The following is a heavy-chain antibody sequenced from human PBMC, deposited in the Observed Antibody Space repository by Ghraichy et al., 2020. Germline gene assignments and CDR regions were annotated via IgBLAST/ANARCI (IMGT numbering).Heavy chain of an antibody. J-gene: IGHJ3*02. V-gene: IGHV3-53*01. D-gene: IGHD1-14*01. CDR1: GFTVSSNY. CDR3: TTTITGDAFDI. Sequence: GGSLRLSCAASGFTVSSNYMSWVRQAPGKGLEWVSFIYRGDSTYYADSVKGRFTISRDNSKNTLYLQMNSLRAEDTAVYYCTTTITGDAFDIWGQGTMVTVSS. CDR2: IYRGDST.